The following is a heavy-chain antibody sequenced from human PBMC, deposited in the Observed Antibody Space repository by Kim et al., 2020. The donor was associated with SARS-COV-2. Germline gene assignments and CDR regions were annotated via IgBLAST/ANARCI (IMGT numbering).Heavy chain of an antibody. CDR3: SRPGDHSFEY. Sequence: GGSLRLSCEASGFTFSYYYMSWIRLAPGKGLEWLSYIDYTSSDTNYADSVKGRFTISRDNAKNAVYLQMNSLRVDDTAVYYCSRPGDHSFEYWGQGTPVT. CDR2: IDYTSSDT. J-gene: IGHJ4*02. CDR1: GFTFSYYY. V-gene: IGHV3-11*03.